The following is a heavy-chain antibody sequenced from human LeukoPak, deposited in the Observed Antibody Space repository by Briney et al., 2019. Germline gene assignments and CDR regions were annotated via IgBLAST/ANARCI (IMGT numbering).Heavy chain of an antibody. J-gene: IGHJ6*02. CDR2: IYYSGST. D-gene: IGHD6-19*01. CDR1: GGSISSNY. V-gene: IGHV4-59*01. Sequence: SETLSLTCTVSGGSISSNYWSWIRQPPGKGLEWIGYIYYSGSTNYNPSLKSRVTISVDTSKNQFSLKLSSVTAADTAVYYCASAVVYSSYYGMDVWGQGTTVTVSS. CDR3: ASAVVYSSYYGMDV.